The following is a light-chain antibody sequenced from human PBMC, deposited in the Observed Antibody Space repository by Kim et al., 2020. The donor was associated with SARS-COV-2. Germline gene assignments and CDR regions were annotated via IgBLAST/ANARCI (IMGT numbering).Light chain of an antibody. CDR1: SLSSYY. CDR3: YSRVSSANLLG. V-gene: IGLV3-19*01. Sequence: ALGQTVRITCQGDSLSSYYASWDQQKPGQAPVLVIYGKNNRPSGIPDRFSGSSSGNTASLTISGAQAEDAADYRCYSRVSSANLLGFGGGTQLTVL. J-gene: IGLJ2*01. CDR2: GKN.